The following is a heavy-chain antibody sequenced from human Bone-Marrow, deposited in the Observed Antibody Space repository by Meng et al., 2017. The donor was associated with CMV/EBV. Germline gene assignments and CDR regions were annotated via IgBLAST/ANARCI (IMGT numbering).Heavy chain of an antibody. CDR1: GFTFSSYW. CDR2: IKQDGSEK. CDR3: AKGRLYGGNSHFDY. J-gene: IGHJ4*02. D-gene: IGHD4-23*01. V-gene: IGHV3-7*01. Sequence: GGSLRLSCAASGFTFSSYWMSWVRQAPGKGLEWVANIKQDGSEKYYVDSVKGRFTISRDNAKNSLYLQMNSLRAEDTAVYYCAKGRLYGGNSHFDYWGQGTLVTVSS.